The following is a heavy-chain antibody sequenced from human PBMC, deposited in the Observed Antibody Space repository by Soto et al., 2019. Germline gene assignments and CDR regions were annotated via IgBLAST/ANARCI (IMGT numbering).Heavy chain of an antibody. CDR1: GYTFTCYF. CDR3: ARGGGTILAPLP. Sequence: ASVKVSFKASGYTFTCYFIHWVRQAPGQGLEWMGWINPNSGATKYAQKFQGRVTMTRDTSISTAYMELTLLRSDDTAIYYCARGGGTILAPLPWGEGTLVTVSS. D-gene: IGHD3-3*01. J-gene: IGHJ5*02. CDR2: INPNSGAT. V-gene: IGHV1-2*02.